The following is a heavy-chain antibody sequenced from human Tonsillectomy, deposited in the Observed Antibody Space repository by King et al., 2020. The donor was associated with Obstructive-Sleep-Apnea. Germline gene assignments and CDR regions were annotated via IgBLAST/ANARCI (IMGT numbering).Heavy chain of an antibody. J-gene: IGHJ4*02. CDR3: ARGGRPPSPSYSTSWYYFDY. D-gene: IGHD6-13*01. CDR2: IYDSGSS. V-gene: IGHV4-59*01. CDR1: GGSISTYY. Sequence: VQLQESGPGLVKPSETLSLTCTISGGSISTYYWTWIRQPPGKGLEWIGYIYDSGSSNYNPSLKSRVTISADTSKNQFSLRLSSVTAADTAVYYCARGGRPPSPSYSTSWYYFDYWGQGTLVTVSS.